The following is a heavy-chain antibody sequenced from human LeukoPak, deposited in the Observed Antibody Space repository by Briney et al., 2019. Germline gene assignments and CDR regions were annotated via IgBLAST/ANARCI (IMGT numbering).Heavy chain of an antibody. J-gene: IGHJ4*02. CDR2: INAGNGNT. V-gene: IGHV1-3*01. CDR1: GYTFTSYA. Sequence: ASVKVSCKASGYTFTSYAVHWVRQAPGQRLEWMGWINAGNGNTKYSQKFQGRVTITRDTSASTAYMELSSLRSEDTAVYYCARGAARPSYFDYWGQGTLVTVSS. CDR3: ARGAARPSYFDY. D-gene: IGHD6-6*01.